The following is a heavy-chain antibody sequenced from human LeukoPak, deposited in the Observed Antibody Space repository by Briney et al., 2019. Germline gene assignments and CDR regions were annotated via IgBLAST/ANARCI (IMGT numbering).Heavy chain of an antibody. CDR2: ISSSSSYT. J-gene: IGHJ5*02. D-gene: IGHD4-23*01. CDR3: ARETTVVTRGWFDP. V-gene: IGHV3-11*05. CDR1: GFTFSNYA. Sequence: GGSLRLSCAASGFTFSNYAMTWVRQAPGKGLEWVSYISSSSSYTNYADSVKGRFTISRDNAKNSLYLQMNSLRAEDTAVYYCARETTVVTRGWFDPWGQGTLVTVSS.